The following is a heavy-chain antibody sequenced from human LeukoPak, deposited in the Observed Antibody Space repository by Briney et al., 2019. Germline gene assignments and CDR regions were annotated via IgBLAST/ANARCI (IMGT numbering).Heavy chain of an antibody. CDR1: GFTFSSYS. Sequence: GGSLRLSCAASGFTFSSYSMIWVRQAPGKGLEWVSSISSSRSYIYYADSVKGRFTISRDNAKNFLYLQMNSLRAEDTALYFRAQDYYYDSSGYCHWGQGTLVTVSS. CDR2: ISSSRSYI. CDR3: AQDYYYDSSGYCH. V-gene: IGHV3-21*01. D-gene: IGHD3-22*01. J-gene: IGHJ4*02.